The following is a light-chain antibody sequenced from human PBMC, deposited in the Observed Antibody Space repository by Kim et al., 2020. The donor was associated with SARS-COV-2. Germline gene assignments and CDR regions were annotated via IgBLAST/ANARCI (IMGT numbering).Light chain of an antibody. CDR1: SSDVGGYNY. Sequence: QSALTQPPSASGSPGQTITISCTGSSSDVGGYNYVSWYQHHPGKAPKILIYEVIKRPSGVPDRFSASKSGNTASLTVSGLRSEDEDDYYCNSFAGSNNWVFGGGTQLTVL. V-gene: IGLV2-8*01. J-gene: IGLJ3*02. CDR2: EVI. CDR3: NSFAGSNNWV.